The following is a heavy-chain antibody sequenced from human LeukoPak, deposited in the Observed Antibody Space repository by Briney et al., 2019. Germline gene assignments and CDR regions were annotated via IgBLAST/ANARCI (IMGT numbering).Heavy chain of an antibody. CDR1: GGSISNYY. D-gene: IGHD3-10*01. V-gene: IGHV4-59*01. CDR2: IYSSGTT. J-gene: IGHJ4*02. CDR3: ARTYYYGSGSLLDY. Sequence: SETLSLTCTVSGGSISNYYWNWIRQPPGKGLEWIGFIYSSGTTNYNPSLKSRVTISVDTSKNQFSLKLSSVTAADTAVYYCARTYYYGSGSLLDYWGQGTLVTVSS.